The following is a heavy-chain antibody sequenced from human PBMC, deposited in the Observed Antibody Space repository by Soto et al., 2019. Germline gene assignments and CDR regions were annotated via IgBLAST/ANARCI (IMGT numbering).Heavy chain of an antibody. CDR2: VHPSGST. CDR1: SASLGDDY. D-gene: IGHD5-18*01. CDR3: ARGKPSGYRFGPRNFFYYGLDV. V-gene: IGHV4-34*01. J-gene: IGHJ6*02. Sequence: SETLSLTCAVFSASLGDDYWAWIRQSPDKGLEGIGEVHPSGSTDYYPSLKSRLTLSLDTSKNQFSLKVASVTAADTAVYFCARGKPSGYRFGPRNFFYYGLDVWGPGTTVTVSS.